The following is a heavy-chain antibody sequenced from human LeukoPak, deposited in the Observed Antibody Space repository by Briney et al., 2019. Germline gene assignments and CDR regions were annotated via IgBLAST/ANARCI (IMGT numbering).Heavy chain of an antibody. CDR1: GFTLRSYW. Sequence: GGSLRLSCAASGFTLRSYWMHWVRQAPGKGLVWVSRISSDGSSTSYADFVKGRFTISRDNAKNTLYLQMNSLRAEDTAVYYCVRDFGSSDFYFDYWGQGTLVTVSS. V-gene: IGHV3-74*01. CDR3: VRDFGSSDFYFDY. CDR2: ISSDGSST. D-gene: IGHD1-26*01. J-gene: IGHJ4*02.